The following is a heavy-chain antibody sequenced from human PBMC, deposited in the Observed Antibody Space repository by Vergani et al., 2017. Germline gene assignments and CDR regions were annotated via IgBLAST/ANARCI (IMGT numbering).Heavy chain of an antibody. CDR2: IYYRGST. CDR1: GGSISSYY. D-gene: IGHD2-2*01. J-gene: IGHJ5*02. Sequence: QVQLQESGPGLVKPSEPLSLTCTVSGGSISSYYWSWLRQPPGQGLEWIGYIYYRGSTNYNPSLKRRVTISVDTSKNQFSLKLSSVTAADTAVYYCARYGGVPASNWFDPWGQGTLVTVSA. V-gene: IGHV4-59*01. CDR3: ARYGGVPASNWFDP.